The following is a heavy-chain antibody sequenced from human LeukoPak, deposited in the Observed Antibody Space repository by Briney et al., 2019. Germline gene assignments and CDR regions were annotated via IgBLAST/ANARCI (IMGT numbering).Heavy chain of an antibody. CDR3: ARHPAWFDP. J-gene: IGHJ5*02. Sequence: SETLSLTCTVSGGSLGSSTNYGGWVRQTPGKGMEWIGSIYYSGSTSHNPSLKSRVTMSVDTSKNQFSLKLSSVTAADTAVYYCARHPAWFDPWGQGTLVTVSS. CDR2: IYYSGST. CDR1: GGSLGSSTNY. V-gene: IGHV4-39*01.